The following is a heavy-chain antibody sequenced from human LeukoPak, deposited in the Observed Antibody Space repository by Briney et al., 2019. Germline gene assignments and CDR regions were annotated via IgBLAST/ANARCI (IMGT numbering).Heavy chain of an antibody. CDR2: ISYDGSKK. V-gene: IGHV3-30-3*01. J-gene: IGHJ6*02. Sequence: GRSLRLSCAASGFTFSSYAMHWVRQAPGKGLEWVAVISYDGSKKYYADSVKGRFTISRDNSKNTLHLQMNSLRAEDTAVHYCARDDYHYGMDVWGQGTTVTVSS. CDR1: GFTFSSYA. CDR3: ARDDYHYGMDV.